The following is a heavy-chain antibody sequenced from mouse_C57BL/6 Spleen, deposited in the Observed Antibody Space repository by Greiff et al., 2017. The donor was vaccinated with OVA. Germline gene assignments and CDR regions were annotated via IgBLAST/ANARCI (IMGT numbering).Heavy chain of an antibody. CDR2: IRSKSNNYAT. V-gene: IGHV10-1*01. D-gene: IGHD2-3*01. CDR3: VRHNDGSY. J-gene: IGHJ4*01. Sequence: EVKVEESGGGLVQPKGSLKLSCAASGFSFNTYAMNWVRQAPGKGLEWVARIRSKSNNYATYYADSVKDRFTISRDDSESMLYLQMNNLKTEDTAMYYCVRHNDGSYWGQGTSVTVSS. CDR1: GFSFNTYA.